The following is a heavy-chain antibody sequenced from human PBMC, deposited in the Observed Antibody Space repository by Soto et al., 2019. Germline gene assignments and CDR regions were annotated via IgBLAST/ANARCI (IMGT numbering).Heavy chain of an antibody. J-gene: IGHJ6*02. CDR2: IYYSGST. D-gene: IGHD3-10*01. V-gene: IGHV4-59*08. CDR3: ARHRITMVRGGYGMDV. CDR1: DGSISSYY. Sequence: SETLSLTCTISDGSISSYYWRWIRQPPGKGLEWIGYIYYSGSTNYNPSLKSRVTISVDTSKNQFSLKLSSVTAADTAVYYCARHRITMVRGGYGMDVWGQGTTVTVS.